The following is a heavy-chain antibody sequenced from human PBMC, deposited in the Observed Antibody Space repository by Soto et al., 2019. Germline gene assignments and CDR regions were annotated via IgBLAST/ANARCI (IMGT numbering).Heavy chain of an antibody. D-gene: IGHD6-19*01. V-gene: IGHV4-59*01. Sequence: LSLTCTVSGGSISGYYWSWIRQPPGKGLEWIGYIYYSTNYNPSLKSRVTISVDTSKNQLSLKLTSVTAADTAVYYCARTSPVAGGFDYWGQGTLVTVSS. CDR1: GGSISGYY. CDR3: ARTSPVAGGFDY. CDR2: IYYST. J-gene: IGHJ4*02.